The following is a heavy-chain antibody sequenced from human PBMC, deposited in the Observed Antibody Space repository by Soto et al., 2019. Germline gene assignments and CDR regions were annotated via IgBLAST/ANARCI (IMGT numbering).Heavy chain of an antibody. D-gene: IGHD2-15*01. CDR1: GGSISSGDYY. J-gene: IGHJ4*02. Sequence: QVQLQELGPGLVKPSQTLSLTCSVSGGSISSGDYYWSWVRQHPGKGLERIGYIFYSGSTYYNPSLKSRVTISVDTSKNQFSLKLSSVTAADTAVYYCARGGSGDIVVVAAIDYWGQGTLVTVSS. CDR3: ARGGSGDIVVVAAIDY. V-gene: IGHV4-31*03. CDR2: IFYSGST.